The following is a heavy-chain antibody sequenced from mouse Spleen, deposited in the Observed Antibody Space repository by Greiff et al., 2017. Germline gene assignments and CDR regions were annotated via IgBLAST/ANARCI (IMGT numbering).Heavy chain of an antibody. CDR2: ISYDGSN. CDR3: ARDGGAMDY. J-gene: IGHJ4*01. CDR1: GYSITSGYY. Sequence: DVQLQESGPGLVKPSQSLSLTCSVPGYSITSGYYWNWIRQFPGNKLEWMGYISYDGSNNYNPSLKNRISITRDTSKNQFFLKLNSVTTEDTATYYCARDGGAMDYWGQGTSVTVSS. V-gene: IGHV3-6*01.